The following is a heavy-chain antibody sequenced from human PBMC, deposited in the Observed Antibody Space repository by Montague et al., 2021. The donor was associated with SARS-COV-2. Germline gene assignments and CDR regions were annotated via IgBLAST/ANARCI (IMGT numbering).Heavy chain of an antibody. CDR2: IFYTGST. V-gene: IGHV4-59*01. J-gene: IGHJ4*02. CDR3: ARAQNICFIANCVNYFDL. Sequence: SETLSLTCYVSGGSTSNSYWTWIRQSPGKGLQWIGYIFYTGSTKFNPSLKSRVSMSLGTSKNHFSLRLSAVTAADTARYYCARAQNICFIANCVNYFDLWGLGALVTVSS. D-gene: IGHD2-15*01. CDR1: GGSTSNSY.